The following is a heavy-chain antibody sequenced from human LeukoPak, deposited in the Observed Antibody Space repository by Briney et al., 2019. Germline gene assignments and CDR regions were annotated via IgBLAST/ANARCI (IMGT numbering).Heavy chain of an antibody. CDR1: GFTVSSNY. CDR2: IYSGGST. V-gene: IGHV3-53*01. J-gene: IGHJ2*01. D-gene: IGHD6-13*01. CDR3: ARDPPTAAGTNWYFDL. Sequence: GGFLRLSCAASGFTVSSNYMSWVRQAPGKGLEWVSVIYSGGSTYYADSVKGRFTISRDNSKNTLYLQMNSLRAEDTAVYYCARDPPTAAGTNWYFDLWGRGTLVTVSS.